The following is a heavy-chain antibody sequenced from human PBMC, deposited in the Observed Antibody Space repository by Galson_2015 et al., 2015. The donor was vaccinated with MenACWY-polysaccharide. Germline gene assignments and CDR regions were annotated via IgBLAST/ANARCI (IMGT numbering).Heavy chain of an antibody. D-gene: IGHD5-18*01. CDR3: ARVRWGYSYGYFNIDQ. CDR1: GGSFSGYY. J-gene: IGHJ4*02. CDR2: INQSGIA. V-gene: IGHV4-34*01. Sequence: ETLSLTCGVSGGSFSGYYWGWIRQSPGKGLQWIGEINQSGIANYNPSLKSRATISIETSKYQVSLQVTSLTAADTAVYYCARVRWGYSYGYFNIDQWGQGTLVTVSS.